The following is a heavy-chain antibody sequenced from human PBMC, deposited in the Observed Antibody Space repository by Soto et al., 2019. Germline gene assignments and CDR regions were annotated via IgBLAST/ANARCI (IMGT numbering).Heavy chain of an antibody. CDR1: GFTFDDYA. D-gene: IGHD5-12*01. V-gene: IGHV3-9*01. CDR3: AKDSGYDPWGYYYYYMDV. Sequence: EVQLVESGGGLVQPGRSLRLSCAASGFTFDDYAMHWVRQAPGKGLERVSGITWNSGSIGYADSVKGRFTISRDNAKNSLYLQMNSLRAEDTALYYCAKDSGYDPWGYYYYYMDVWGKGTTVTVSS. CDR2: ITWNSGSI. J-gene: IGHJ6*03.